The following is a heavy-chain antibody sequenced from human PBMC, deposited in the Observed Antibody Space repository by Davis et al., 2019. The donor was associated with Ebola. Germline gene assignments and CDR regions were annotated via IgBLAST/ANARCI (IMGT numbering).Heavy chain of an antibody. CDR3: ARGTGYSSGWYGMRDHNWFDP. D-gene: IGHD6-19*01. CDR1: GYIFTSYD. J-gene: IGHJ5*02. Sequence: AASVKVSCKASGYIFTSYDINWVRQATGQGLEWMGWMNPNSGNTGYARKFQDRVTMTRDTSMNTAYMELSSLRSEDTAVYYCARGTGYSSGWYGMRDHNWFDPWGQGTLVTVSS. V-gene: IGHV1-8*01. CDR2: MNPNSGNT.